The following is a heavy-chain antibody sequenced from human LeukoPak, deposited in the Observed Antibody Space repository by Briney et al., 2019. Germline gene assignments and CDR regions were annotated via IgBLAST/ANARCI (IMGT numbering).Heavy chain of an antibody. V-gene: IGHV3-74*01. Sequence: GGSLRLSCAASGFTVSSNYMSWVRQAPGKGLVWVSHIKSDGSSTSYADSVKGRFTISRDNAKNTLYLQMNSLRAEDTAVYYCATEMAAMVYWGQGTLVTVSS. CDR2: IKSDGSST. J-gene: IGHJ4*02. CDR1: GFTVSSNY. D-gene: IGHD5-24*01. CDR3: ATEMAAMVY.